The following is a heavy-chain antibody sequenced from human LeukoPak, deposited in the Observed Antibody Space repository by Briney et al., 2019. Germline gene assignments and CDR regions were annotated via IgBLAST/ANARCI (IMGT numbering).Heavy chain of an antibody. CDR3: ARDVVVPAASNAALDY. V-gene: IGHV3-33*01. CDR1: GFTFSSYG. J-gene: IGHJ4*02. Sequence: GGSLRPSCAASGFTFSSYGMHWVRQAPGKGLEWVAVIWYDGSNKYYADSVKGRFTISRDNAKNSLYLQMNSLRAEDTAVYYCARDVVVPAASNAALDYWGQGTLVTVSS. D-gene: IGHD2-2*01. CDR2: IWYDGSNK.